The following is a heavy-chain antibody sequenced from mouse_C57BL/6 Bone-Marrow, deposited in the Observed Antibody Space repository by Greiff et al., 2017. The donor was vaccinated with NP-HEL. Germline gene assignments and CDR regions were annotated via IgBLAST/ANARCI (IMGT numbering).Heavy chain of an antibody. V-gene: IGHV6-3*01. D-gene: IGHD1-1*01. CDR2: IRLKSDNYAT. Sequence: DVQLQESGGGLVQPGGSMKLSCVASGFTFSNYWMNWVRQSPEKGLEWVAQIRLKSDNYATHYAESVKGRFTISRDDSKSSVYLQMNNLRAEDTGIYYCTPYYYGGDYWGQGTTLTVSS. J-gene: IGHJ2*01. CDR3: TPYYYGGDY. CDR1: GFTFSNYW.